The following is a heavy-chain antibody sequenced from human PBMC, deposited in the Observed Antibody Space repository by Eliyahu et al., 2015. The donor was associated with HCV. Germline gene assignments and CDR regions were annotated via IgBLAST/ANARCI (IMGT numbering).Heavy chain of an antibody. Sequence: QVTLKESGPALVEPTQTLTLTCTFSGFSLNTRGVRVNWIRQPPGKALEWLARIDWDHGKFYSASLKTRLAISKDTSKNHVVLIMTNMGPVDTATYYCVRSYGADGSYKLFDFWGQGTLVTVSS. CDR2: IDWDHGK. CDR3: VRSYGADGSYKLFDF. V-gene: IGHV2-70*04. D-gene: IGHD1-26*01. J-gene: IGHJ4*02. CDR1: GFSLNTRGVR.